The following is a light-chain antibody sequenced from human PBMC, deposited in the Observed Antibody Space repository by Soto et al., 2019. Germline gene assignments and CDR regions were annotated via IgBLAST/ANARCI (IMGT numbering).Light chain of an antibody. CDR3: QQRSNWYT. V-gene: IGKV3-11*01. CDR1: QSVSSY. J-gene: IGKJ2*01. CDR2: DAS. Sequence: EIVLTQSPDTLSLSPGERATLSCRASQSVSSYLAWYQQKPGQAPRLLIYDASNRATGIPARFSVSGSGTDFTLTISSLEPEDFAVYYCQQRSNWYTFGQGTKLEIK.